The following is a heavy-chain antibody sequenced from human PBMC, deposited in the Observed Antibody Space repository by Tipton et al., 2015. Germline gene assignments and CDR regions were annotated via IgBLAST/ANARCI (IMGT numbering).Heavy chain of an antibody. CDR3: ARDVMITFGGVMDV. J-gene: IGHJ6*02. CDR2: TNPILSTA. CDR1: GDTFSRCA. D-gene: IGHD3-16*01. Sequence: QSGAEVKKPGSSVKVSCKASGDTFSRCAISWVRQAPGQGLEWMGGTNPILSTANYGQKFQGRVTISADESTSTAYMELSSLRSEDTAVYYCARDVMITFGGVMDVWGQGTTVTVSS. V-gene: IGHV1-69*01.